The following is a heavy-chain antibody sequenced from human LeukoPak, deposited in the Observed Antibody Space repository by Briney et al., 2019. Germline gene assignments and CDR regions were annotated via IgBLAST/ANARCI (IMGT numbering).Heavy chain of an antibody. CDR2: IYYSGST. D-gene: IGHD5-24*01. Sequence: SETLSLTCTVSGGSISSYYWSWIPQPPGKGLEWIGYIYYSGSTNYNPSLKSRVTISVDTSKNQFSLKLSSVTAADTAVYYCARAVGWPYYYYTDVGGKGTTVTVSS. V-gene: IGHV4-59*01. CDR1: GGSISSYY. CDR3: ARAVGWPYYYYTDV. J-gene: IGHJ6*03.